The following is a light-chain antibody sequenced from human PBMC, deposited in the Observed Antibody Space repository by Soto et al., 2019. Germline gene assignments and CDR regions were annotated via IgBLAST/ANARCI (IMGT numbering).Light chain of an antibody. CDR3: QQYNDWPPQLT. Sequence: EIVMTQSPATLSVSVGERATLSCRASQTVSSKLAWYQQKPGQAPRLLIYGASTRATGIPARFTGSGSGNEFTLTISSLQSEDFAVYYCQQYNDWPPQLTFGGGTKVEFK. V-gene: IGKV3-15*01. CDR2: GAS. J-gene: IGKJ4*01. CDR1: QTVSSK.